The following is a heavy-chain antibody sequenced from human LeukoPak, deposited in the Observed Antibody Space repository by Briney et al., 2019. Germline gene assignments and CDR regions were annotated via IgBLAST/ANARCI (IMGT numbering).Heavy chain of an antibody. CDR3: ARLFPDYYYGMDV. V-gene: IGHV5-51*01. J-gene: IGHJ6*02. CDR2: IYPGDSDT. CDR1: GYSFTSYW. Sequence: KVGESLKISCKGSGYSFTSYWISWVRQMPGKGLEWMGIIYPGDSDTRYSPSFQGQVTISADKSISTAYLQWSSLKASDTAMYYCARLFPDYYYGMDVWGQGTTVTVSS.